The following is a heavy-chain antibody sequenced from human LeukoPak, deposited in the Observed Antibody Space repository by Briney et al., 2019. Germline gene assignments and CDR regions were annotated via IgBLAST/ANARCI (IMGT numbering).Heavy chain of an antibody. CDR1: GGSISSYY. D-gene: IGHD2/OR15-2a*01. Sequence: PSETLSLTCTVSGGSISSYYWSWIRQPPGKGLEWIGYIYYSGSTNYNPSLTSRVTISVDTSKNQFSLKLSSVTAADTAVYYCARVSNDAFDIWGQGTMVTVSS. CDR3: ARVSNDAFDI. J-gene: IGHJ3*02. CDR2: IYYSGST. V-gene: IGHV4-59*01.